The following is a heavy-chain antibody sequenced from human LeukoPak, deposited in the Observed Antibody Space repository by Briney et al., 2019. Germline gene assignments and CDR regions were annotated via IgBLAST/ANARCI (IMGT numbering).Heavy chain of an antibody. CDR1: GFTFSSYA. V-gene: IGHV3-23*01. CDR3: AKGPYYYYDGSGPPEGDAFDI. CDR2: ISGSGGST. Sequence: PGGSLRLSCAASGFTFSSYAMSWVRQAPGEGLEWVSAISGSGGSTYYADSVKGQFTISRDNSKNTLYLQMNSLRAEDTAVYYCAKGPYYYYDGSGPPEGDAFDIWGQGTMVTVSS. J-gene: IGHJ3*02. D-gene: IGHD3-22*01.